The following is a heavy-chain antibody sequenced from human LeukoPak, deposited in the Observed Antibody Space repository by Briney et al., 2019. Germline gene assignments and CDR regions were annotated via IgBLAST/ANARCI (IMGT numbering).Heavy chain of an antibody. V-gene: IGHV4-59*01. Sequence: PSETLSLTCTVSGGSIRSYYWSWIRQPPGKGLEWIGYIYYSGSTNYNPSLKSRVTISVDTSKNQFSLKLSPVTAADTAVYYCARDRMGYDSSGYYWSGWFDPWGQGTLVTVSS. J-gene: IGHJ5*02. D-gene: IGHD3-22*01. CDR3: ARDRMGYDSSGYYWSGWFDP. CDR1: GGSIRSYY. CDR2: IYYSGST.